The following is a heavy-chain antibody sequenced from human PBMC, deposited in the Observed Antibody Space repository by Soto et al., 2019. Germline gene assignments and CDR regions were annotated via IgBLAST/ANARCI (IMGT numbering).Heavy chain of an antibody. CDR1: GFSLTLGRMA. CDR3: ARIDYTGSPLLDY. V-gene: IGHV2-26*01. D-gene: IGHD1-26*01. Sequence: QVALKESGPELVKPTETLTLTCSVSGFSLTLGRMAVTWIRQPPGKALEWLAHILSTGETSYATSLKTRVTISKDISKSQVLLTMTNVDPVDTATYFCARIDYTGSPLLDYWGQGTLVTVSS. CDR2: ILSTGET. J-gene: IGHJ4*02.